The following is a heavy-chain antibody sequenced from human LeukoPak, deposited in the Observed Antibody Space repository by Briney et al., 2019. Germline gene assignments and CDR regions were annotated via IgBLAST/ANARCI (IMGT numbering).Heavy chain of an antibody. Sequence: GASVKVSCKASGYTFTSYGISWVRQAPGQGLEWMGGIIPIFGTANYAQKFQGRVTITADKSTSTAYMELSSLRSEDTAVYYCASSGYSYGYFSWFDPWGQGTLVTVSS. CDR3: ASSGYSYGYFSWFDP. D-gene: IGHD5-18*01. J-gene: IGHJ5*02. V-gene: IGHV1-69*06. CDR1: GYTFTSYG. CDR2: IIPIFGTA.